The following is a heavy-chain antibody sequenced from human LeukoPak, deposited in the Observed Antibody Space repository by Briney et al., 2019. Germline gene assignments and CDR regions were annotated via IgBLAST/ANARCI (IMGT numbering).Heavy chain of an antibody. D-gene: IGHD2-15*01. Sequence: GESLKISCKGSGYSFTSYWIGWVRQMPGKGLEWMGIIYPGDSDTRYSPSFQGQVTISADKSISTAYLQWSSLKASDTAVYYCARCGYCSSGSCYKYYYGMDVWGQGTTVTVSS. CDR2: IYPGDSDT. CDR1: GYSFTSYW. J-gene: IGHJ6*02. CDR3: ARCGYCSSGSCYKYYYGMDV. V-gene: IGHV5-51*01.